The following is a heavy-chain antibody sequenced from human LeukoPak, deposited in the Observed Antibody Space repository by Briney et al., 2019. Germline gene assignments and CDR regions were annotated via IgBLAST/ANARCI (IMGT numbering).Heavy chain of an antibody. CDR3: ARVQWELRGVGSYFEY. J-gene: IGHJ4*02. CDR1: GFTFSSYW. CDR2: IKQDGSVK. D-gene: IGHD1-26*01. V-gene: IGHV3-7*01. Sequence: GGSLRLSCVVSGFTFSSYWMSWVRQAPGKGLEWVANIKQDGSVKYYVDSVKGRFTMSRDNAKNSLYLQMNSLRAEDTAVHYCARVQWELRGVGSYFEYWGQGALVTVSS.